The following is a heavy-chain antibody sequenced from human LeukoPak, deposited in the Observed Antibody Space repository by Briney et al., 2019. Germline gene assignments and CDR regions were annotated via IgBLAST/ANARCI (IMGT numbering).Heavy chain of an antibody. Sequence: SETLSLTRVVSGDAISSGVYSWAWLRQPPGQGLEWIGYISHSGSTYHNPSLESRVVISVDRSKNQISLNLTSVTAADTAVYFCARDRGRNLGFDSWGQGILVTVSS. J-gene: IGHJ5*01. CDR2: ISHSGST. CDR3: ARDRGRNLGFDS. D-gene: IGHD3-10*01. CDR1: GDAISSGVYS. V-gene: IGHV4-30-2*01.